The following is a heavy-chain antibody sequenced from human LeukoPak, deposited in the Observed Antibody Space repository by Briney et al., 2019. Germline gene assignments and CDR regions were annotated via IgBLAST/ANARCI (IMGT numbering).Heavy chain of an antibody. CDR1: GFTFSSYG. CDR3: AKDLRVTIFGGDY. D-gene: IGHD3-3*01. V-gene: IGHV3-33*06. CDR2: IWYDGSNK. J-gene: IGHJ4*02. Sequence: PGRSLRLSCAASGFTFSSYGMHWVRQAPGKGLEWVAVIWYDGSNKYYADSVKGRFTISRDNSKNTLYLQMNSLRAEDTAVYYCAKDLRVTIFGGDYWGQGTLVTVSS.